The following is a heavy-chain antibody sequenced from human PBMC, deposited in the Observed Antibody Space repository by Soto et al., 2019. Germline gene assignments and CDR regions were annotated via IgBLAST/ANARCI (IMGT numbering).Heavy chain of an antibody. V-gene: IGHV3-9*01. CDR3: AKGTPHFWSGYYNG. CDR2: ISWNSGSI. Sequence: PGGSLRLSCAASGFTFDDYAMHWVRQAPGKGLEWVSGISWNSGSIGYADSVKGRFTISRDNAKNSLYLQMNSLRAEDTALYYCAKGTPHFWSGYYNGWGQGTLVTVSS. J-gene: IGHJ4*02. D-gene: IGHD3-3*02. CDR1: GFTFDDYA.